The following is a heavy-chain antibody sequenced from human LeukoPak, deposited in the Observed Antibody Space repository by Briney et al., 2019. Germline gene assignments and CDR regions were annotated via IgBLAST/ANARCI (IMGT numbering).Heavy chain of an antibody. V-gene: IGHV4-31*03. J-gene: IGHJ4*02. D-gene: IGHD3-22*01. CDR2: IYYSGST. CDR3: ARDKRVDYYECSGYDD. Sequence: SETLSLTCTVSGGSISSGGYYWSWIRPHPGKGLEWIGYIYYSGSTYYNPSLKSRVTISVDTSKNQFSLKLSSVTAADTAVYYCARDKRVDYYECSGYDDGGQGTLVTVSS. CDR1: GGSISSGGYY.